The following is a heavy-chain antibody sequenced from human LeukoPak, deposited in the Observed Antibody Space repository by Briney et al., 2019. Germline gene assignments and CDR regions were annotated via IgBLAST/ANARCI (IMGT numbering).Heavy chain of an antibody. V-gene: IGHV3-30*02. D-gene: IGHD6-19*01. CDR1: GFTFSSYG. Sequence: GGSLRLSCAASGFTFSSYGMHWVRQAPGKGLEWVAFIRYDGSNKYYADSVKGRFTISRDNSKNTLYLQMNSLRAEDTAVYYCEKDAVRQRAGYYYYYMDVWGKGTTVTVSS. J-gene: IGHJ6*03. CDR3: EKDAVRQRAGYYYYYMDV. CDR2: IRYDGSNK.